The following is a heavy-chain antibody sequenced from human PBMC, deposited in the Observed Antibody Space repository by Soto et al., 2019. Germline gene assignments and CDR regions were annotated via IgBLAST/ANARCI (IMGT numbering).Heavy chain of an antibody. J-gene: IGHJ4*02. D-gene: IGHD2-15*01. V-gene: IGHV2-5*02. Sequence: QITLKESGPTLVKPTQTLTLTCTFSGFSLSTSGVGVGWIRQPPGKPLEWLPFIYWDDDKRYSPSLKSRLTITKDTSKNQVVLTMTNMDPVDTATYYCAHRPSYCSGGSCYSGFDYWGQGTLVTVSS. CDR2: IYWDDDK. CDR3: AHRPSYCSGGSCYSGFDY. CDR1: GFSLSTSGVG.